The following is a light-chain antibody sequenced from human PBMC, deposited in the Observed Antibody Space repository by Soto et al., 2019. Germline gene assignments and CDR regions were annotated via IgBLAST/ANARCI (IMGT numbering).Light chain of an antibody. Sequence: EMVLTQSPGTLSLSPGERATLSCRASQSVSSSFLAWYQQKPGQAPRLLIYGASSRATGIPDRFSGSGSGTDFTLAISRLEPEDFAVYYCQQYGRSPWTFGQGNKLEL. V-gene: IGKV3-20*01. CDR2: GAS. J-gene: IGKJ1*01. CDR3: QQYGRSPWT. CDR1: QSVSSSF.